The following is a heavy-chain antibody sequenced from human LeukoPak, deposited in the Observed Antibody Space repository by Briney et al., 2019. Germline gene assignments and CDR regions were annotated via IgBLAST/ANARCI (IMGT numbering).Heavy chain of an antibody. CDR3: ARGSVVVVVAAPEFDY. V-gene: IGHV3-21*01. CDR2: ISSSSSYI. J-gene: IGHJ4*02. D-gene: IGHD2-15*01. CDR1: GFTFSSYS. Sequence: GGSLRLSCAASGFTFSSYSMNWVRQAPGKGLEWVSSISSSSSYIYYADSVKGRFTISRDNAKNSLYLQMNSLRAEDTAVYYCARGSVVVVVAAPEFDYWGQGTLVTVSS.